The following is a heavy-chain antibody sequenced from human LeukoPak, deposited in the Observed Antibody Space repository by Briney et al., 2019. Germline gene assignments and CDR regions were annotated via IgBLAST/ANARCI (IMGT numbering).Heavy chain of an antibody. Sequence: ASLKVSCKVSGYTPTELSIHRGRHAPGKGLEGRGCVVPEDGETIYAQKFQGRVTMTEDTSTDTAYMELSSLRSEDTAVYYCATDWGIHSPVTTGPLRYWGQGTLVTVSS. V-gene: IGHV1-24*01. CDR3: ATDWGIHSPVTTGPLRY. CDR2: VVPEDGET. D-gene: IGHD4-17*01. J-gene: IGHJ4*02. CDR1: GYTPTELS.